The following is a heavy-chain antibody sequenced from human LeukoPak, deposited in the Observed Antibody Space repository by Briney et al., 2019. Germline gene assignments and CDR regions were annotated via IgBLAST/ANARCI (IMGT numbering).Heavy chain of an antibody. Sequence: SETLSLTCTVSGGSISSSSYYWGWIRQPPGKGLEWIGSIYYSGSTYYNPSLKSRVTISVDTSKNQFSLKLSSVTAADTAVYYCARDRSYDSRDAGLNNWFDPWGQGTLVTVSS. D-gene: IGHD1-26*01. V-gene: IGHV4-39*07. CDR1: GGSISSSSYY. J-gene: IGHJ5*02. CDR3: ARDRSYDSRDAGLNNWFDP. CDR2: IYYSGST.